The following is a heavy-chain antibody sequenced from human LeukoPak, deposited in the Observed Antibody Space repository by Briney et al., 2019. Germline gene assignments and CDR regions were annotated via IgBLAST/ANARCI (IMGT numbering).Heavy chain of an antibody. J-gene: IGHJ4*02. CDR1: GYTFTSYD. Sequence: GASVKVSCKASGYTFTSYDINWVRQATEQGLEWMGWMNPNSGNTGYAQKFQGGVTMTRNTSISTAYMELSSLRSEDTAVYYCARGFFVSSRWGYWGQGTLVTVSS. D-gene: IGHD1-26*01. V-gene: IGHV1-8*01. CDR2: MNPNSGNT. CDR3: ARGFFVSSRWGY.